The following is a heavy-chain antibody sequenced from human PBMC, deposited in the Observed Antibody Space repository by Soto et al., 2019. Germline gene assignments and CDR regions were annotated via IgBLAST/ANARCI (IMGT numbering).Heavy chain of an antibody. CDR1: GGSISSYY. CDR3: VWGYSSGWYGHWFDP. V-gene: IGHV4-59*04. CDR2: IYYSGST. J-gene: IGHJ5*02. D-gene: IGHD6-19*01. Sequence: SETLSLTCTVSGGSISSYYWSWIRQPPGKGLEWIGYIYYSGSTYYNPSLKSRVTISVDTSKNQFSLKLSSVTAADTAVYYCVWGYSSGWYGHWFDPWGQGTLVTVSS.